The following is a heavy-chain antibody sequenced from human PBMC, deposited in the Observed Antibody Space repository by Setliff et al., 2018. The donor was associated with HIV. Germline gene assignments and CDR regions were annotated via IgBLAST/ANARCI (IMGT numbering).Heavy chain of an antibody. D-gene: IGHD5-18*01. CDR2: INHSGST. CDR1: GGSLSDYY. J-gene: IGHJ4*02. CDR3: ARYDGYKVSFDN. Sequence: ETLSLTCGVYGGSLSDYYWNWIRQPPGKGLEWIAEINHSGSTNYNPSIKSRATISVDTSQNQLSLKLSSVTAADTAMYYCARYDGYKVSFDNWGPGTLVTVSS. V-gene: IGHV4-34*01.